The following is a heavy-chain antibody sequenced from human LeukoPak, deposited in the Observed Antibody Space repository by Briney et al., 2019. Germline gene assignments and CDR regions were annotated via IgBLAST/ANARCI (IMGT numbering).Heavy chain of an antibody. V-gene: IGHV7-4-1*02. D-gene: IGHD3-10*01. CDR3: ARRGLLWFGELRGAFDI. CDR1: GYTFTSYA. J-gene: IGHJ3*02. Sequence: ASVKVSCKASGYTFTSYAMNWVRQAPGQGLEWMGWINTNTGNPTYAQGFTGRFVFSLDTSVSTAYLQISSLKAEDTAVYYCARRGLLWFGELRGAFDIWGQGTMVTVSS. CDR2: INTNTGNP.